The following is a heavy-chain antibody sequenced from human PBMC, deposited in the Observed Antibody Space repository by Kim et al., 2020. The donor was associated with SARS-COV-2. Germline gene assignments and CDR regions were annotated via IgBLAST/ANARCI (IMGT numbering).Heavy chain of an antibody. Sequence: GRFTISRDNAKNSLYLQMNSLRAEDTAVYYCASRSELRYFDWLYRLDAFDIWGQGTMVTVSS. CDR3: ASRSELRYFDWLYRLDAFDI. V-gene: IGHV3-11*03. D-gene: IGHD3-9*01. J-gene: IGHJ3*02.